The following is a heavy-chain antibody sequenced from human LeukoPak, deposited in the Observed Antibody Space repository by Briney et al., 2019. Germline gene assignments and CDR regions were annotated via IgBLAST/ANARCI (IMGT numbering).Heavy chain of an antibody. V-gene: IGHV4-61*02. J-gene: IGHJ3*02. CDR2: IYTSGST. Sequence: SETLSLTCTVSGGSISSGDYYWSWIRQPAGKGLEWIGRIYTSGSTNYNPPLKSRVTMSVDTSKNQFSLKLSSVTAADTAVYYCAREGPREPDAFDIWGQGTMVTVSS. CDR1: GGSISSGDYY. CDR3: AREGPREPDAFDI. D-gene: IGHD1-14*01.